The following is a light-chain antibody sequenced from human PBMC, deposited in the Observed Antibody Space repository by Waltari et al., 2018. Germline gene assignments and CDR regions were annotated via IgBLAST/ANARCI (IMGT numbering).Light chain of an antibody. J-gene: IGKJ3*01. Sequence: DLQLTQSPSFLSASVGDRVTITCRASQAISSYLAWYQQTPGKAPNLLIYAASTLQSGVPSRFSGSGSGTEFTLTISSLQPEDFATYYCQQVDNYPIFTFGPGTKVDIK. V-gene: IGKV1-9*01. CDR1: QAISSY. CDR2: AAS. CDR3: QQVDNYPIFT.